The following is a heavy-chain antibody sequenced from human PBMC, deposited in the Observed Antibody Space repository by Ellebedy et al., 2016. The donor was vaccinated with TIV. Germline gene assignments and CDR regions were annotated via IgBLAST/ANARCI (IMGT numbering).Heavy chain of an antibody. V-gene: IGHV4-34*01. CDR2: INHSGST. J-gene: IGHJ4*02. CDR3: ARHIEGYYFDY. CDR1: GGSFSGYY. D-gene: IGHD2-21*01. Sequence: MPGGSLRLSCAVYGGSFSGYYWSWIRQPPGKGLEWIGEINHSGSTNYNPSLKSRVTISVDTSKNQFSLKLSSVTAADTAVYYCARHIEGYYFDYWGQGTLVTVSS.